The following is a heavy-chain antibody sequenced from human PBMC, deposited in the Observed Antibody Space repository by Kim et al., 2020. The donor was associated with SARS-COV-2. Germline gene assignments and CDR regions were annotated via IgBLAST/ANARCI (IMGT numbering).Heavy chain of an antibody. V-gene: IGHV4-31*01. CDR3: ASDIGVPAREY. Sequence: SYNPYLKSQVTISVDTSKNQFSLQLSSVTAAGTAVYYCASDIGVPAREYWGQGTLVTVSS. D-gene: IGHD2-2*01. J-gene: IGHJ4*02.